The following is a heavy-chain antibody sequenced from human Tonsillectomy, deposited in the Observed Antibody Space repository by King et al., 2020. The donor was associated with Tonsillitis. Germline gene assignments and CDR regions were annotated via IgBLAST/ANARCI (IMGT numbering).Heavy chain of an antibody. D-gene: IGHD3-22*01. J-gene: IGHJ4*02. CDR1: SVSISGYY. CDR2: IYYSGST. CDR3: ARRYYCGLLRDYFDY. Sequence: VQLQESGPGLVKPSETLSLTCTVSSVSISGYYRSWIRQPPGKGLEGIGYIYYSGSTNYNPSLKSRGTISVETSKSQCSLKLSSVTAADTAVYYCARRYYCGLLRDYFDYWGQGTLVTVSS. V-gene: IGHV4-59*08.